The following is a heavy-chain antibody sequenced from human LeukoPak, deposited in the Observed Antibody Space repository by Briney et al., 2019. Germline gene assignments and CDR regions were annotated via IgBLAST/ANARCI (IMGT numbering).Heavy chain of an antibody. CDR3: AKWQGVGAAGHFDY. Sequence: PGSSLRLSCAVSGFTFSSTAMYWVRQAPGKGLEWVAVIWYDGTNKFHADSVKGRLTISRDNSKNMLYLQMNSLRVEDTAVYYCAKWQGVGAAGHFDYWGQGSLVIVSS. J-gene: IGHJ4*02. V-gene: IGHV3-33*06. CDR1: GFTFSSTA. D-gene: IGHD6-13*01. CDR2: IWYDGTNK.